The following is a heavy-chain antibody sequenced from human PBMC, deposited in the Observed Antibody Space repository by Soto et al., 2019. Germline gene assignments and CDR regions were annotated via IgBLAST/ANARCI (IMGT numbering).Heavy chain of an antibody. CDR3: ARDYGGGRTGWYYFDY. Sequence: PGGSLRLSCAASGFTLSAYTMNWVRQAPGKGLEWVASISSSSDYIYYADSVKGRFTISRDNAKNSLSLQMNSLRAEDTAFYYCARDYGGGRTGWYYFDYWGPGTLVTVSS. D-gene: IGHD6-19*01. CDR1: GFTLSAYT. CDR2: ISSSSDYI. J-gene: IGHJ4*02. V-gene: IGHV3-21*01.